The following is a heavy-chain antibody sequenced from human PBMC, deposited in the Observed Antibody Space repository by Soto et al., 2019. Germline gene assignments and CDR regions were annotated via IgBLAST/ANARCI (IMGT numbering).Heavy chain of an antibody. CDR2: IRTSTGNT. CDR3: ARSPRVIVTAKGTLDF. CDR1: GYTFTTFG. D-gene: IGHD2-21*02. J-gene: IGHJ4*02. V-gene: IGHV1-18*04. Sequence: QVQLVQSGGEVKKPGASVKVSCKASGYTFTTFGITWVRHVPGQGLEWLGWIRTSTGNTNYAQKLQGRVTLTTDTSTRTAYMELRSLTSDDTAVYYCARSPRVIVTAKGTLDFWGQGTLITVSS.